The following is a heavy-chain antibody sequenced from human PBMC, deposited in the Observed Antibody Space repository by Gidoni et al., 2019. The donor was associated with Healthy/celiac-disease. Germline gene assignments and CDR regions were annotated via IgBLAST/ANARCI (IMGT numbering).Heavy chain of an antibody. CDR2: IYYSGST. V-gene: IGHV4-31*03. D-gene: IGHD3-3*01. CDR1: GGSLRSGGYY. J-gene: IGHJ5*02. Sequence: QVQLQESGPGLVKPSQTLSLTCTVSGGSLRSGGYYWSWIRQHPGKGLEWIGYIYYSGSTYYNPSLKSRVTISVDTSKHQFSLKLSSVTAADTAVYYCARGTLTYDFWSGLNWFDPWGQGTLVTVSS. CDR3: ARGTLTYDFWSGLNWFDP.